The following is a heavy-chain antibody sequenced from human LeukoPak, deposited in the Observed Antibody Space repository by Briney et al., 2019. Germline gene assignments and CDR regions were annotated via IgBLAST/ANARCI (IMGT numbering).Heavy chain of an antibody. Sequence: PGGSLRLSCAASGFTFSPLGMNWVRQAPGRGLEWVSYISSGTSTTYYADSVKGRFTISRDIAKNSLYLQMNSLRDEDTAVYYCARGRGLTLSYHYFDYWGQGTLVTVSS. CDR1: GFTFSPLG. V-gene: IGHV3-48*02. CDR3: ARGRGLTLSYHYFDY. D-gene: IGHD3-16*01. CDR2: ISSGTSTT. J-gene: IGHJ4*02.